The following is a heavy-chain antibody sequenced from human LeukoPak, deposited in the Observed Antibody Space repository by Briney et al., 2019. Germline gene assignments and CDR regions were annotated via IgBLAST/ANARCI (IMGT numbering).Heavy chain of an antibody. CDR1: GLTFSSYA. CDR2: FRGREGST. D-gene: IGHD1-7*01. J-gene: IGHJ6*03. CDR3: AKRRGLELLYYYYMDV. Sequence: RGSLRLSCAASGLTFSSYAMTSVRQAPGKGLEWVSAFRGREGSTYYAHSVKGRFTISRDNSKNTLFLQMNSLRAEDTAVYYCAKRRGLELLYYYYMDVWCKGTTVTVSS. V-gene: IGHV3-23*01.